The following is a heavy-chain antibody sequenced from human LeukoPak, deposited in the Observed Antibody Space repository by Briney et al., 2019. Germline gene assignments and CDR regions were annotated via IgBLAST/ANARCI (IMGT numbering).Heavy chain of an antibody. CDR1: GYSISSGYY. CDR3: ARHGDCSSTSCYSPDRGDDAFDI. V-gene: IGHV4-38-2*02. J-gene: IGHJ3*02. CDR2: KHHSGST. D-gene: IGHD2-2*01. Sequence: PSETLSLTCTVSGYSISSGYYWGWIRQPPGKGLEWIGSKHHSGSTYYNPSLQSRVTISVDTSKNQFSLKLSSVTAADTAVYYCARHGDCSSTSCYSPDRGDDAFDIWGQGTMVTVSS.